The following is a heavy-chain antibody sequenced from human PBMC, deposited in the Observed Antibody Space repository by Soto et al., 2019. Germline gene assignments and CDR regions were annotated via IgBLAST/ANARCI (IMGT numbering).Heavy chain of an antibody. CDR3: ATRDPGHY. V-gene: IGHV1-18*01. CDR1: GYTFTNHG. CDR2: ITPYNGNT. J-gene: IGHJ4*02. Sequence: ASVKVSCKASGYTFTNHGFSWVRQAPGQGLEWMGWITPYNGNTRYPQKLQGRVTMTIDTSTSTTYMELRSLTSDDTAVYYCATRDPGHYWGQGTLVTVSS.